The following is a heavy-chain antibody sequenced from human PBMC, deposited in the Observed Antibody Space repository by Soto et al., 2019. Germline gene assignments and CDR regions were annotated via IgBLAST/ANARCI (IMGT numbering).Heavy chain of an antibody. CDR1: GGSISREY. CDR2: IYYSGST. CDR3: ARDRNWSSSWYVGYYYYYGMDV. Sequence: SETLSLTCTVSGGSISREYWRLIRHPPEKRLEWIGYIYYSGSTNYNPSLKSRVTISVDTSKSQFSLKLSSVTAADTAVYYCARDRNWSSSWYVGYYYYYGMDVWGQGTTVT. J-gene: IGHJ6*02. V-gene: IGHV4-59*01. D-gene: IGHD6-13*01.